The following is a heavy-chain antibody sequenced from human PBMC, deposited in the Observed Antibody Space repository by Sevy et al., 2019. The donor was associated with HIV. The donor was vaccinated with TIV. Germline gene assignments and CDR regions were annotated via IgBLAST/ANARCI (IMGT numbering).Heavy chain of an antibody. J-gene: IGHJ5*02. CDR2: ISGSGGST. D-gene: IGHD3-22*01. Sequence: GGSLRLSCAASGFTFSSYAMSWVRQAPGKGLEWVSAISGSGGSTYYADSVKGRFTISRVNSKNTLYLQMNSLRAEDTAVYYCAKDRGIVVVRNWFDPWGQGTLVTVSS. V-gene: IGHV3-23*01. CDR1: GFTFSSYA. CDR3: AKDRGIVVVRNWFDP.